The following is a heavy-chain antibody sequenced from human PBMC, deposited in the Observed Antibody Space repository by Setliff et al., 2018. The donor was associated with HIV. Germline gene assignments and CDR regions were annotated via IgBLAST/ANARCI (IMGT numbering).Heavy chain of an antibody. Sequence: PGGSLRLSCATSGFIFEDYGMNWVRQAPGKGLEWVSGINWNGASVGYADSVKGRFTISRDNSKNTLYLQMNSLRAEDTAVYYCAMSPYSSGLFDYWGQGTLVTVSS. J-gene: IGHJ4*02. CDR3: AMSPYSSGLFDY. CDR1: GFIFEDYG. V-gene: IGHV3-20*04. D-gene: IGHD6-19*01. CDR2: INWNGASV.